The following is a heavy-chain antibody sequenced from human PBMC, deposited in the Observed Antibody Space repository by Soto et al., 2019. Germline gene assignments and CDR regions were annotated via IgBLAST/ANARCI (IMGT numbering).Heavy chain of an antibody. V-gene: IGHV4-30-2*01. D-gene: IGHD2-21*02. CDR2: IYHSGST. CDR1: GGSISSGGYS. Sequence: QLQLQESGSGLVKPSQTLSLTCAVSGGSISSGGYSWSWIRQPPGKGLEWIGYIYHSGSTYYNPSLKSPVTISVDRSKNQFSLKLSSVTAADTAVYYCASAPYCGGDCYSQIFDYWGQGTLVTVSS. J-gene: IGHJ4*02. CDR3: ASAPYCGGDCYSQIFDY.